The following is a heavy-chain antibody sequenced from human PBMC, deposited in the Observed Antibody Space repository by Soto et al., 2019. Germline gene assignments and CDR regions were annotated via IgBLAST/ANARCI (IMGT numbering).Heavy chain of an antibody. J-gene: IGHJ5*02. CDR2: IYHSGST. V-gene: IGHV4-31*03. Sequence: QVQLQESGPRLVKPSQTLSLTCTVSGDSISRGGYYWNWLRQHPRKGLEWIGYIYHSGSTIYNPSLKSRVTISVDTPKNRLSLELSNVTAADTAIYYCARDGAGAYGLGWFDPWGQGILVTVSS. D-gene: IGHD2-21*01. CDR3: ARDGAGAYGLGWFDP. CDR1: GDSISRGGYY.